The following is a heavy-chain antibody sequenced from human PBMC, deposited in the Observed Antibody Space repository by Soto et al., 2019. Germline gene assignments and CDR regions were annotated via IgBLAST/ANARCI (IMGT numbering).Heavy chain of an antibody. D-gene: IGHD3-10*01. CDR1: GDSISSGGYY. V-gene: IGHV4-31*03. Sequence: QVQLQESGPGLVKPSQTLSLTCTVSGDSISSGGYYWSWIRQHPGKGLEWIGYIYYSGRTYYSPSLKSRVTRAVDTSKNQFALKMNSVTAADTAVYYCARVVDGSGSYYFQHWGQGTLVTVSS. CDR3: ARVVDGSGSYYFQH. CDR2: IYYSGRT. J-gene: IGHJ1*01.